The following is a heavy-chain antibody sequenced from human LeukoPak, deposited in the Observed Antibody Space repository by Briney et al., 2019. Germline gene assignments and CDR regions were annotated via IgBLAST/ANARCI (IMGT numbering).Heavy chain of an antibody. CDR2: IIPIFGTA. CDR1: GGTFSSYA. D-gene: IGHD2-15*01. Sequence: SVRVSCMASGGTFSSYAISWVRQAPGQGLEWMGGIIPIFGTANYAQKFQGRVTITVDESTSTAYMELSSLRSEDTAVYYCASGMYCSGGSCYPRPLSSNYYYYGMDVWGQGTTVTVSS. J-gene: IGHJ6*02. V-gene: IGHV1-69*13. CDR3: ASGMYCSGGSCYPRPLSSNYYYYGMDV.